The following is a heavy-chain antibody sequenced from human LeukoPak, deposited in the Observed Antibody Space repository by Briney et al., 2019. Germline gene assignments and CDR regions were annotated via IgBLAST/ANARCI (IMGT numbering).Heavy chain of an antibody. D-gene: IGHD5-12*01. Sequence: GGSLRLSCAASGFTFSSYWMHWVRQAPGKGLVWVSRINSDGSSTSYADSVKGRFTISRDNAKNTLYLQMNSLTAEDTAVYYCARGGYDDYYYYGMDVWGQGTTVTVSS. V-gene: IGHV3-74*01. CDR1: GFTFSSYW. J-gene: IGHJ6*02. CDR2: INSDGSST. CDR3: ARGGYDDYYYYGMDV.